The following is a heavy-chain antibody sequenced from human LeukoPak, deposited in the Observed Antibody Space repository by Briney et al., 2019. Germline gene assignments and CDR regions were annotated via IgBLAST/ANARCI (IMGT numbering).Heavy chain of an antibody. CDR2: IYYSGST. CDR3: AGSTWIPPSMYYFDY. J-gene: IGHJ4*02. V-gene: IGHV4-59*01. CDR1: GGSISSYY. D-gene: IGHD5-18*01. Sequence: PSETLSLTCTVSGGSISSYYWSWIRQPPGKGLEWIGYIYYSGSTNYNPSLKSRVTISVDTSKNQFSLKLSSVTAADTAVYYCAGSTWIPPSMYYFDYWGQGTLVTVSS.